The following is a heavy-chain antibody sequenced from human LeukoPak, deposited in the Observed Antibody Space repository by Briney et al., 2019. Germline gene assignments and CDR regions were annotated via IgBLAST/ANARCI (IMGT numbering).Heavy chain of an antibody. Sequence: GGSLRLSCVGSGFTFRSHAMSWVRQAPEKGLEFVSGIYENGGTTYYADSVKGRFSISRDNSKNTLFLQMNSLRAEDTAVYYCAKRPPHCGGDCFGYWGQGTLVTVSS. J-gene: IGHJ4*02. CDR3: AKRPPHCGGDCFGY. D-gene: IGHD2-21*01. CDR2: IYENGGTT. V-gene: IGHV3-23*01. CDR1: GFTFRSHA.